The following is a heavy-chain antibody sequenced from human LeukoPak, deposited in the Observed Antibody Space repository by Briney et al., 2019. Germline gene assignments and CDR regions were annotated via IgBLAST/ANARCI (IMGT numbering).Heavy chain of an antibody. CDR1: GFAFAEHG. J-gene: IGHJ4*02. Sequence: GGSLRLSCTASGFAFAEHGMSWVRQVPGKGLEWVSGINWSGGSTGYADPLRGRFTISRDNAKNSLYLQMDSLGAEDTALYYCARAPITSPFYFDYWGQGTLVTVSS. V-gene: IGHV3-20*04. CDR2: INWSGGST. CDR3: ARAPITSPFYFDY. D-gene: IGHD2-2*01.